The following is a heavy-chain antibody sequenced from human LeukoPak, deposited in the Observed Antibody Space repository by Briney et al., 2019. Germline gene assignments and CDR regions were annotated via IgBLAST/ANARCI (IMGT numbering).Heavy chain of an antibody. CDR1: GYTFTNYY. D-gene: IGHD4/OR15-4a*01. CDR2: INPSGGST. Sequence: ASVKVSCKASGYTFTNYYMHWVRQAPGQGLEWMGIINPSGGSTNYAQKFQGRVTMTRDTSTSTVYMELSSLRSEDTAVYYCARDWSLTTFPDYWGQGTLVTVSS. V-gene: IGHV1-46*01. CDR3: ARDWSLTTFPDY. J-gene: IGHJ4*02.